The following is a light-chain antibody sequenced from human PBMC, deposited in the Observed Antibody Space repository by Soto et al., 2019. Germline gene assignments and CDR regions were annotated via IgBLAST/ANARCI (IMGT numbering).Light chain of an antibody. CDR1: QSVSSSY. V-gene: IGKV3D-7*01. CDR2: GAS. CDR3: QRDYNLPWT. J-gene: IGKJ1*01. Sequence: EIVMTQSPATLSLSPGERATLSCRASQSVSSSYLSWYQQKPGQAPRLLIYGASTRATGIPARFSGSGSGTDFTLNISSLQPEDFAVYYCQRDYNLPWTFGQGTKVEIK.